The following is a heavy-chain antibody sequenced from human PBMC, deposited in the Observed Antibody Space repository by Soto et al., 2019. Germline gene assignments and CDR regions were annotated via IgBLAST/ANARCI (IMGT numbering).Heavy chain of an antibody. V-gene: IGHV4-61*01. CDR2: IYHTGDA. D-gene: IGHD2-8*02. J-gene: IGHJ4*02. CDR1: GGSISSGWSS. Sequence: ASETLSLTCAVSGGSISSGWSSRSWIRQPPGKGLEWIGYIYHTGDANYSPSLRGRVTILVDTSKNQFSLNLFSVTAADTALYYCARFTGLPLGFFDYWGQGMLVTVSS. CDR3: ARFTGLPLGFFDY.